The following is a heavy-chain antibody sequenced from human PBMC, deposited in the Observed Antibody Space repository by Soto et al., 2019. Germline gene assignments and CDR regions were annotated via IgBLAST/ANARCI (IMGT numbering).Heavy chain of an antibody. V-gene: IGHV3-66*01. D-gene: IGHD2-2*01. CDR3: ARTSYYYYYYMDV. J-gene: IGHJ6*03. CDR2: IYADGGT. Sequence: EVHLVESGGGLVQPGGSLRLSCAASGFTVITNYMTWVRQAPGKGLEWVSVIYADGGTKYADSVKGRFTISRDNSKNTLSLQMNSLRAEDTAVYYCARTSYYYYYYMDVWGRGTTVTVSS. CDR1: GFTVITNY.